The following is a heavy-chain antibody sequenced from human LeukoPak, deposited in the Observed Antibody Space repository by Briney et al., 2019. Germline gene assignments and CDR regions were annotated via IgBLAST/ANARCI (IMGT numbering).Heavy chain of an antibody. D-gene: IGHD3-9*01. CDR3: AIPYYDILTGYYPPHY. J-gene: IGHJ4*02. CDR2: INPNSGGT. CDR1: GYTFTGYY. V-gene: IGHV1-2*02. Sequence: AASVKVSCKASGYTFTGYYMHWVRQAPGQGLEWMGWINPNSGGTNYAQKFQGGVTMTRDTSISTAYMELSRLRSDDTAVYYCAIPYYDILTGYYPPHYWGQGTLVTVSS.